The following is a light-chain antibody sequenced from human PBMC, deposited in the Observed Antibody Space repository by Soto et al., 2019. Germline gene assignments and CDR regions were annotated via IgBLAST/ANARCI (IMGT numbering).Light chain of an antibody. Sequence: EIVLTQSPGTLSLSPGEIATLSFRSSQSVSSNLAWYQQKPGQAPRLLIYGVSTRATGIPDRFTGSGSGTDFTLTISRLEPEDFAVFYCQVYGPSPPITFGQGTRLEIK. J-gene: IGKJ5*01. V-gene: IGKV3-20*01. CDR1: QSVSSN. CDR3: QVYGPSPPIT. CDR2: GVS.